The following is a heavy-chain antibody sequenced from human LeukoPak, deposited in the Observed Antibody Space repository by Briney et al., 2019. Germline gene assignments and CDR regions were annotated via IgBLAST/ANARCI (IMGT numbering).Heavy chain of an antibody. J-gene: IGHJ4*02. V-gene: IGHV3-7*03. D-gene: IGHD2-2*01. Sequence: GGSLRLSCAASGFTFSSYWMSWVRQAPGKGLEWVANIKQDGSEKYYVDSVKGRFTISRDNAKNSLYLQMNSLGAEDTAVYYCARDRLYCSSTSCLYYFDYWGQGTLVTVSS. CDR1: GFTFSSYW. CDR2: IKQDGSEK. CDR3: ARDRLYCSSTSCLYYFDY.